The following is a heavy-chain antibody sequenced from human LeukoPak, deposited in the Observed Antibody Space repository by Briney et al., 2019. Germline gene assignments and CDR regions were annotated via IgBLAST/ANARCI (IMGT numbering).Heavy chain of an antibody. J-gene: IGHJ4*02. V-gene: IGHV1-8*03. CDR3: ARGGDYYGLGDY. D-gene: IGHD3-22*01. CDR2: MNPNSGNT. CDR1: GYTFTTYD. Sequence: ASVKVSCKASGYTFTTYDINWVRQAAGQGLEWMGWMNPNSGNTGYAQKFQGRVTITRDTSISTAYMELRTLRSDDTAVYYCARGGDYYGLGDYWGQGTPVTVSS.